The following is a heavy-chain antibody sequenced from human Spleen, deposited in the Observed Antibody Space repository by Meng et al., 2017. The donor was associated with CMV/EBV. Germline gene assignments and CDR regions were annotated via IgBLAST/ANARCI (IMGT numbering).Heavy chain of an antibody. CDR1: TFSRYA. V-gene: IGHV3-21*01. J-gene: IGHJ4*02. CDR2: ISSSSSYI. CDR3: ARFYCSSTSCYSREFDY. D-gene: IGHD2-2*01. Sequence: TFSRYAISWVRQAPGKGLEWVSSISSSSSYIYYADSVKGRFTISRDNAKNSLYLQMNSLRAEDTAVYYCARFYCSSTSCYSREFDYWGQGTLVTVSS.